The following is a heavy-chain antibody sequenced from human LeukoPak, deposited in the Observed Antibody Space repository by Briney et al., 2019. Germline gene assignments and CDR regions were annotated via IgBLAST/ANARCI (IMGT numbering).Heavy chain of an antibody. J-gene: IGHJ4*02. D-gene: IGHD4-23*01. Sequence: PGGSLRLSCAASGFTFSSYSMNWVRQAPGKGLEWVASISSSSSYIYYADSVKGRFTISRDNAKNSLYLQMNSLRAEDTAVYYCARVYGGNRRYFDYWGQGTLVTVSS. CDR3: ARVYGGNRRYFDY. CDR2: ISSSSSYI. V-gene: IGHV3-21*01. CDR1: GFTFSSYS.